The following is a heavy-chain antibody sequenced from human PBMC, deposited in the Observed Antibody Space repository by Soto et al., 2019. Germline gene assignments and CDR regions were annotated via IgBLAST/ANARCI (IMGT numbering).Heavy chain of an antibody. CDR2: ISGSGGST. V-gene: IGHV3-23*01. D-gene: IGHD6-13*01. CDR1: GFTFSSYA. Sequence: GGSLRLSCAASGFTFSSYAMSWVRQAPGKGLEWVSAISGSGGSTYYADSVKGRFTISRDNSKNTLYLQMNSLKAEDTSVYYCAKVFYPLCIAAASPQHPFDIWGQGTMVTVSS. J-gene: IGHJ3*02. CDR3: AKVFYPLCIAAASPQHPFDI.